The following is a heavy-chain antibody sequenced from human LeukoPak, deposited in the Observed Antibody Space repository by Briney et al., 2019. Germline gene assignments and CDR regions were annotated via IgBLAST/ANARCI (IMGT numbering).Heavy chain of an antibody. CDR2: IYYSGST. V-gene: IGHV4-30-4*01. J-gene: IGHJ5*02. Sequence: RSSETLSLTCTVSGGSISSGDYYWSWIRQPPGKGLDWIGYIYYSGSTYYNPSLKSRVTISVDTSKNQFSLKLSSVTAADTAVYYCARGEDVGYYSPWGQGTLVTVSS. D-gene: IGHD3-22*01. CDR3: ARGEDVGYYSP. CDR1: GGSISSGDYY.